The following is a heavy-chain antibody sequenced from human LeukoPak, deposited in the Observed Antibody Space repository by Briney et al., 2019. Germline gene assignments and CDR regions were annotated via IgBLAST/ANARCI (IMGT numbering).Heavy chain of an antibody. CDR1: GGSISSYY. V-gene: IGHV4-59*01. J-gene: IGHJ5*02. Sequence: SETLSLTCTVSGGSISSYYWSWIRQPPGKGLEWIGYIYYSGSTNYNPSLKSRVTISVDTSKNQFSLKLSSVTAADTAVYYCARVGDYGDYVNWFDPWGQGTLVTASS. CDR3: ARVGDYGDYVNWFDP. D-gene: IGHD4-17*01. CDR2: IYYSGST.